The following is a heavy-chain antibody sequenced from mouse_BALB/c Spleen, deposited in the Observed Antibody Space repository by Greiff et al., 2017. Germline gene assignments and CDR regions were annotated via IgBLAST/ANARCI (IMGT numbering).Heavy chain of an antibody. CDR2: ISSGGGST. Sequence: EVQGVESGGGLVKPGGSLKLSCAASGFAFSSYDMSWVRQTPEKRLEWVAYISSGGGSTYYPDTVKGRFTISRDNAKNTLYLQMSSLKSEDTAMYYCARRGYYAMDYWGQGTSVTVSS. J-gene: IGHJ4*01. CDR3: ARRGYYAMDY. CDR1: GFAFSSYD. V-gene: IGHV5-12-1*01.